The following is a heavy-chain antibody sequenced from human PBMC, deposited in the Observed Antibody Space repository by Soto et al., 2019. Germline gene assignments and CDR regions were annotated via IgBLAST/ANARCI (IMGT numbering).Heavy chain of an antibody. D-gene: IGHD2-15*01. V-gene: IGHV1-46*01. CDR2: IHPSGDT. CDR3: VRGYCTTAPCSGDFQF. CDR1: VDKVTTYF. J-gene: IGHJ1*01. Sequence: SVNVYCKASVDKVTTYFIHMSRQAPGQGLEWMGMIHPSGDTGYAEKFRGRVTMTIDTPTTTAYMELRNLTSEDTAVYFSVRGYCTTAPCSGDFQFWRQGTLVTASS.